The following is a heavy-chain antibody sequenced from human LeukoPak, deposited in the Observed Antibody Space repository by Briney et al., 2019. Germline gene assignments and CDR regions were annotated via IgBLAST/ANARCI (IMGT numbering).Heavy chain of an antibody. CDR2: INPNSGGT. Sequence: ASVKVSCKASGYTFTGYYMHWVRQAPGQGREWMGCINPNSGGTNYAQKFQGRVTMTSDTSISTAYMELSRLRSDDTAVYYCARDFTRKYGSGSYYDYWGQGTLVTVSS. CDR1: GYTFTGYY. V-gene: IGHV1-2*02. CDR3: ARDFTRKYGSGSYYDY. J-gene: IGHJ4*02. D-gene: IGHD3-10*01.